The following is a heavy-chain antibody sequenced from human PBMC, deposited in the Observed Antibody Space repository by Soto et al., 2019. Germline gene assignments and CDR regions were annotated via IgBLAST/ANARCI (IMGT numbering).Heavy chain of an antibody. CDR2: INHSGST. J-gene: IGHJ1*01. Sequence: QVQLQQWGAGLLKPSETLSLTCAVYGGSFSGYYWSWIRQPPGKGLEWIGEINHSGSTNYNPSLKSRVTISVDTSKTQFSLKLSSVTAADTAVYYCARDSESGGWYFKTGAEYFQHWGQGTLVTVSS. D-gene: IGHD6-19*01. V-gene: IGHV4-34*01. CDR1: GGSFSGYY. CDR3: ARDSESGGWYFKTGAEYFQH.